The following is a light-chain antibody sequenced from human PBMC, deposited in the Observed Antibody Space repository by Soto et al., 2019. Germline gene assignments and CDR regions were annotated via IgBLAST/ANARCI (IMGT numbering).Light chain of an antibody. CDR3: QQYDSSPYT. CDR1: QSVSSSY. J-gene: IGKJ2*01. Sequence: EIELTQSPGTLSLSPGERATLSCRASQSVSSSYLAWYQQKPGQAPRLIIYGASSSATGIPDRFSGSGSGTDFTLTISRLEPEDFAVYYCQQYDSSPYTFGQGTKLEIK. V-gene: IGKV3-20*01. CDR2: GAS.